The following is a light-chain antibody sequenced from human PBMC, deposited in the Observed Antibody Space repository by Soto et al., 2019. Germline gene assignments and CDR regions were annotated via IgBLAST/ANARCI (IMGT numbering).Light chain of an antibody. Sequence: QAVVTQPPSVSGAPGQRVTISCTGSSSNIGAGYDVHWYQQLPGTAPKLLIYGNSNRPSGVPDRFSGSKSGTSASLAITGLQAEDEADYYCQSYDSSLREDVFGTGTKVTVL. V-gene: IGLV1-40*01. CDR3: QSYDSSLREDV. CDR1: SSNIGAGYD. CDR2: GNS. J-gene: IGLJ1*01.